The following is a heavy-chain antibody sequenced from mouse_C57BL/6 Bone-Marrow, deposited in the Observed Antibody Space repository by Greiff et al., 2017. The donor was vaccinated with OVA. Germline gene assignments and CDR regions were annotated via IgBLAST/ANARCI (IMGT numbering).Heavy chain of an antibody. D-gene: IGHD2-4*01. CDR3: ARGRLRRGYGYFDV. CDR1: GYTFTSYW. J-gene: IGHJ1*03. V-gene: IGHV1-64*01. CDR2: IHPSSGST. Sequence: QVQLQQPGAELVKPGASVKLSCKASGYTFTSYWMHWVKQRPGQGLEWIGMIHPSSGSTNYNEKFKSKATLTVDKSSRTAYLQLRSLTSEDYAVDYCARGRLRRGYGYFDVWGTGTTVTVSS.